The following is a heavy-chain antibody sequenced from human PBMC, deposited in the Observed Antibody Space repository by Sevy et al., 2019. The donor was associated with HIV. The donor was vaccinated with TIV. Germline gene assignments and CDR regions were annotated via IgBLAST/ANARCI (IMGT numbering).Heavy chain of an antibody. CDR2: ISYDGSNK. V-gene: IGHV3-30-3*01. D-gene: IGHD3-22*01. Sequence: GGSLRLSCAASGFTFSSYAMHWVRQAPGKGLEWVAVISYDGSNKYYEDSVKGRFTISRDNSKNTLYLQMNSLRAEDTAVYYCARDQYYDSSGSPYFDYWGQGTLVTGSS. CDR1: GFTFSSYA. CDR3: ARDQYYDSSGSPYFDY. J-gene: IGHJ4*02.